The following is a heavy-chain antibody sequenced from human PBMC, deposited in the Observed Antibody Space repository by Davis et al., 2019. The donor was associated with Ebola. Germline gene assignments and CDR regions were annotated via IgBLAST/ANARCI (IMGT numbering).Heavy chain of an antibody. V-gene: IGHV1-2*02. CDR1: GYTFTGYY. Sequence: ASVKVSCKASGYTFTGYYMHWVRQAPGQGLEWMGWINPNSGGTNYAQKLQGRVTMTTDTSTSTAYMELRSLRSDDTAVYYCARDHMVRGVTTGSFDYWGQGTLVTVSS. CDR2: INPNSGGT. D-gene: IGHD3-10*01. J-gene: IGHJ4*02. CDR3: ARDHMVRGVTTGSFDY.